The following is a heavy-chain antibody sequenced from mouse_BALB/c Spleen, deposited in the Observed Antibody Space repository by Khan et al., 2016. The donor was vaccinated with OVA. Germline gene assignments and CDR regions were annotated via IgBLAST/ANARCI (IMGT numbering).Heavy chain of an antibody. CDR3: ARTARIKY. Sequence: EVQLQESGPGLVKPSQSLSLTCTVTGYSITSGYGWNWIRQFPGNKLEWMGYISSRGSTNYNPSLKSRISITRDKSKNQYFLQLNSVTTEETATYYCARTARIKYWGRGTTLTVSS. J-gene: IGHJ2*01. V-gene: IGHV3-2*02. CDR2: ISSRGST. CDR1: GYSITSGYG. D-gene: IGHD1-2*01.